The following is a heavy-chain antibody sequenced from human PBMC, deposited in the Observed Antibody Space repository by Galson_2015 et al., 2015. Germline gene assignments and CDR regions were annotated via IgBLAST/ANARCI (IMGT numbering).Heavy chain of an antibody. Sequence: SLRLSCAASGFTFSSYGMHWVRQAPGKGLEWVAVIWYDGSNKYYADSVKGRSTISRDNSKNTLYLQMNSLRAEDTAVYYCARITGTVHYGMDVWGQGTTVTVSS. V-gene: IGHV3-33*01. CDR2: IWYDGSNK. J-gene: IGHJ6*02. D-gene: IGHD2-8*02. CDR3: ARITGTVHYGMDV. CDR1: GFTFSSYG.